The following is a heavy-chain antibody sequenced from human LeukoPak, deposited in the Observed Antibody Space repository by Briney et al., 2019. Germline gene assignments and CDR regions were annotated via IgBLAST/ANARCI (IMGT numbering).Heavy chain of an antibody. J-gene: IGHJ4*02. D-gene: IGHD3-22*01. CDR2: IYYSGST. CDR1: GGSISSGGYY. Sequence: SQTLSLTCTVSGGSISSGGYYWSWIRQHPGKGLEWIGYIYYSGSTYYNPSLKSRVTISVDTSKNQFSLKLSSVTAADTAAYYCARDLRSGSSGYYYFDYWGQGTLVTVSS. CDR3: ARDLRSGSSGYYYFDY. V-gene: IGHV4-31*03.